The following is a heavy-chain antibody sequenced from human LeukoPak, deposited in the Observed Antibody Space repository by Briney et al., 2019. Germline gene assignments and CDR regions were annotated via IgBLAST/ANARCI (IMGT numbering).Heavy chain of an antibody. CDR2: FDPEDGET. V-gene: IGHV1-24*01. J-gene: IGHJ5*02. D-gene: IGHD3-10*01. Sequence: GASVKVSCKVSGYTLTELSMHWVRQAPGKGLGWMGGFDPEDGETIYAQKFQGRVTMTEDTSTDTAYMELSSLRSEDTAVYYCATASYGSGSYYNRCWFDPWGQGTLVTVSS. CDR1: GYTLTELS. CDR3: ATASYGSGSYYNRCWFDP.